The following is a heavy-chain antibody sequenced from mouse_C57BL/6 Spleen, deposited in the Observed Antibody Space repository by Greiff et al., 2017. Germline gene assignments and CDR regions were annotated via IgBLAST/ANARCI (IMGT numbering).Heavy chain of an antibody. CDR3: ASYGYYAMDY. J-gene: IGHJ4*01. CDR2: ISSGSSTI. V-gene: IGHV5-17*01. Sequence: EVKLVESGGGLVKPGGSLKLSCAASGFTFSDYGMHWVRQAPEKGLEWVAYISSGSSTIYYADTVQGRFTISRDNAKNTLFLQMTILRSEDTAMYYCASYGYYAMDYWGQGTSVTVSS. CDR1: GFTFSDYG. D-gene: IGHD2-10*02.